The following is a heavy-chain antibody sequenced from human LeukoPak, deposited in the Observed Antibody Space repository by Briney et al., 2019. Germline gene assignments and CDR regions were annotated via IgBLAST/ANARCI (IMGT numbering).Heavy chain of an antibody. CDR3: ARFHSGYSYGYYYYYMDV. CDR1: GFTFSSYW. J-gene: IGHJ6*03. V-gene: IGHV3-7*03. D-gene: IGHD5-18*01. Sequence: GGSLRLSCAASGFTFSSYWMSWVRQAPGKGLEWVANIKQDGSEKYYVDSVKGRFTISRDNAKNSLYLQMNSLRAEDTAVYYCARFHSGYSYGYYYYYMDVWGKGTTVTVSS. CDR2: IKQDGSEK.